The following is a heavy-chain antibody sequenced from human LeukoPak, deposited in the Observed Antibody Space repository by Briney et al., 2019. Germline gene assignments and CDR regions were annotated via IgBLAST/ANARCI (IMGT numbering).Heavy chain of an antibody. J-gene: IGHJ4*02. CDR2: IYYSGST. V-gene: IGHV4-31*03. CDR1: GDSISSSSYY. Sequence: PSETLSLTCTVSGDSISSSSYYWSWIRQRPGKGLEWIGYIYYSGSTYYNPSLKSRVTISVDTSKNQFSLKLSSVTAADTAVYYCARVGGGYSYGPFDYWGQGTLVTV. CDR3: ARVGGGYSYGPFDY. D-gene: IGHD5-18*01.